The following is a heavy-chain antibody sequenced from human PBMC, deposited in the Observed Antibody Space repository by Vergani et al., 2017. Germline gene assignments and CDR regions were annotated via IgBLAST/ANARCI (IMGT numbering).Heavy chain of an antibody. J-gene: IGHJ2*01. CDR2: IIPIFGTA. CDR3: ASNYPGEGYDYGDPGRLDWYFDL. D-gene: IGHD4-17*01. CDR1: GYTFTSYA. Sequence: QVQLVQSGAEVKKPGASVKVSCKASGYTFTSYAMHWVRQAPGQRLEWMGRIIPIFGTANYAQKFQGRVTITADESTSTAYMELSSLRSEDTAVYYCASNYPGEGYDYGDPGRLDWYFDLWGRGTLVTVSS. V-gene: IGHV1-69*13.